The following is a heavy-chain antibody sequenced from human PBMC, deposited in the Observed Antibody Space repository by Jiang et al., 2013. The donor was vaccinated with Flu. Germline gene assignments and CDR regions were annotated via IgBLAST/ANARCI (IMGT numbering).Heavy chain of an antibody. CDR3: ARDLAPT. V-gene: IGHV1-46*01. Sequence: SGAEVKKPGASVKVSCKASGYTFTQYYIHWVRQAPGQGPEWMGKINPSDGSANYAQRFLGRVTMTRDTSTSTVFLELSSLTSDDTAVFYCARDLAPTWGQGTLVQRLL. J-gene: IGHJ5*02. CDR2: INPSDGSA. CDR1: GYTFTQYY.